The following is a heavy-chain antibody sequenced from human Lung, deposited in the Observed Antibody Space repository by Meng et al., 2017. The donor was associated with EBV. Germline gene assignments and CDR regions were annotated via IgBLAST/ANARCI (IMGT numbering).Heavy chain of an antibody. J-gene: IGHJ2*01. CDR3: ASLYGDSSVWYLDL. V-gene: IGHV4-31*03. CDR2: IYYSGST. CDR1: GGSISSGNHY. D-gene: IGHD4-17*01. Sequence: QFQLHSAGPRLKKPPQTLSLPCTFSGGSISSGNHYWGWIRQHPGKGLENSEYIYYSGSTYYNPSLKSRVIISVDTSKNQFSLRLNSVTAADTAVYYCASLYGDSSVWYLDLWGRGTLVTVSS.